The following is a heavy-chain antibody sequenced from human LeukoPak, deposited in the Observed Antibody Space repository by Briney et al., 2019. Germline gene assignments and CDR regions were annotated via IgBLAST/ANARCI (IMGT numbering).Heavy chain of an antibody. V-gene: IGHV3-23*01. Sequence: PGGSLRLSCAASGFIFRNYGMSWVRQAPGKGLEWVPTVHGRNYYADSVKGRFIISRDDSRSTLYLQMDNLRVEDTAVYYCAKDQPGDGYNSIWGQGTLVTVSS. J-gene: IGHJ4*02. CDR3: AKDQPGDGYNSI. CDR2: VHGRN. D-gene: IGHD5-24*01. CDR1: GFIFRNYG.